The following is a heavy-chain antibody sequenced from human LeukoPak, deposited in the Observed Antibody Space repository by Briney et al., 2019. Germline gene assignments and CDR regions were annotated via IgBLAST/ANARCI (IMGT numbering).Heavy chain of an antibody. D-gene: IGHD2-21*02. CDR3: ARSLVTGLGWYFDL. CDR2: IYYSGST. V-gene: IGHV4-59*08. Sequence: ASETLSLTCTVSGGSISSYYWSWIRQPPGKGPEWIGYIYYSGSTNYNPSLKSRVTISVDTSKNQFSLKLSSVTAADTAVYYCARSLVTGLGWYFDLWGRGTLVTVSS. J-gene: IGHJ2*01. CDR1: GGSISSYY.